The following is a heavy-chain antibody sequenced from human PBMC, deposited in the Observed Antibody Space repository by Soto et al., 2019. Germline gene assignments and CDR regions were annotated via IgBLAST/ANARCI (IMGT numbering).Heavy chain of an antibody. J-gene: IGHJ3*01. Sequence: SETLSLTCAVSGYSISSGDYWGWIRQPPGKGLQWIASIYHSGSTYYSPSLKSRVIISVDTSKNQFSLKLRSVIAADTAMYSCASNLTLLRPGASDFWCQTTMVTFSS. CDR3: ASNLTLLRPGASDF. CDR1: GYSISSGDY. V-gene: IGHV4-38-2*01. CDR2: IYHSGST. D-gene: IGHD3-10*01.